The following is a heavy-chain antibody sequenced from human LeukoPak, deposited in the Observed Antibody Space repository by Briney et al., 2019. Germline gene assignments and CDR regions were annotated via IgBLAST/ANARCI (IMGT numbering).Heavy chain of an antibody. CDR3: ARGDVAAADYYFDY. V-gene: IGHV1-8*01. CDR1: GYTFTSYD. J-gene: IGHJ4*02. D-gene: IGHD6-13*01. Sequence: ASVKVSCKASGYTFTSYDTNWVRQATGQGLEWMGWMNPNSGNTGYAQKFQGRVTMTRNTSISTAYMELSSLRSEDTAVYYCARGDVAAADYYFDYWGQGTLVTVSS. CDR2: MNPNSGNT.